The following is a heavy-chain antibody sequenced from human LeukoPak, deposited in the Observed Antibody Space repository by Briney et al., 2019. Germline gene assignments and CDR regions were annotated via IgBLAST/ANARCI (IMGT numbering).Heavy chain of an antibody. J-gene: IGHJ5*02. CDR1: GGSFSGYY. CDR3: ARRNTAMVGNWFDP. Sequence: PSETLSLTCAVYGGSFSGYYWSWIRQPPGKGLEWIGEINHSGSTNYNPSLKSRVTISVDTSKNQFSLKLSSVTAADTAVYYCARRNTAMVGNWFDPWGQGTLVTVSS. CDR2: INHSGST. D-gene: IGHD5-18*01. V-gene: IGHV4-34*01.